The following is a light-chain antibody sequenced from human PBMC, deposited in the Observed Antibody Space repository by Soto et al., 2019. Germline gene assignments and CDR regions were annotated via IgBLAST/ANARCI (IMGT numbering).Light chain of an antibody. Sequence: DIQMTQSPSTLSASVGDRVSIXXRASQSISAWLAWYQQKPGKAPRXLIYKASTLEIGVPSRFSGSGSGTEFTLTISSLQPDDVAIYYCQQYNDYSWTFGQGTKVDIK. CDR2: KAS. CDR3: QQYNDYSWT. CDR1: QSISAW. V-gene: IGKV1-5*03. J-gene: IGKJ1*01.